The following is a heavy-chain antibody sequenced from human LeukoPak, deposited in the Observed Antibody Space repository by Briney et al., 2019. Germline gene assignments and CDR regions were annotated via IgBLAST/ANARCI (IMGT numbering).Heavy chain of an antibody. V-gene: IGHV3-11*01. CDR1: GFTLSDHY. CDR3: ARAPDSYYYGMDV. J-gene: IGHJ6*02. CDR2: ISGRGGTM. D-gene: IGHD3-22*01. Sequence: GGSLRLSCAASGFTLSDHYMSWTRQAPGKGLEWVSYISGRGGTMYCADSVKGRLTISRDNAKNSLYLQMNSLRAEDTAVYYCARAPDSYYYGMDVWGQGTTVTVSS.